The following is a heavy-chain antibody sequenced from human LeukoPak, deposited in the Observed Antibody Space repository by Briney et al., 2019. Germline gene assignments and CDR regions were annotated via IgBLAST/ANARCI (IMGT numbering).Heavy chain of an antibody. Sequence: GGSLRLSCGASGFTFSDYYMSWIRQAPGKGLEWVSYISSSTTFIYCADSVKGRFTISRDNAKNSLYLQMNSLRAEDTAVYYCARDQSGYWADWGQGILVTVSS. CDR2: ISSSTTFI. J-gene: IGHJ4*02. CDR1: GFTFSDYY. V-gene: IGHV3-11*01. CDR3: ARDQSGYWAD. D-gene: IGHD3-3*01.